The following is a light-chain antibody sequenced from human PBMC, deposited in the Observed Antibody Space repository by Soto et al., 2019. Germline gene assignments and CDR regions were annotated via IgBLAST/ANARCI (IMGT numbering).Light chain of an antibody. CDR1: QGIRDF. Sequence: DIQMTQSPTSLSASVGDRVTITCRASQGIRDFVAWYQQKPGKAPKLLIYAASTLQSEVPSRFSGSGSGTYFILTINSLQPEDVATSPCENYSRVHVVGPGKKVEIK. CDR3: ENYSRVHV. J-gene: IGKJ3*01. V-gene: IGKV1-27*01. CDR2: AAS.